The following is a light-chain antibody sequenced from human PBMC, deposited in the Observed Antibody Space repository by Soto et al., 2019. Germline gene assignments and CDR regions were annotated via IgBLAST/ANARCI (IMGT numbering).Light chain of an antibody. CDR1: QGISTY. CDR2: AAY. V-gene: IGKV1-9*01. Sequence: DFQLTQSPSFLSASVGDRVTITCRASQGISTYLAWYQQRPGKAHDLLMYAAYFLKSGVQSRFIGSGSGTEFTLTINSLQPEDFATYYCKRLNTSPLTFGGGTRLDIK. J-gene: IGKJ5*01. CDR3: KRLNTSPLT.